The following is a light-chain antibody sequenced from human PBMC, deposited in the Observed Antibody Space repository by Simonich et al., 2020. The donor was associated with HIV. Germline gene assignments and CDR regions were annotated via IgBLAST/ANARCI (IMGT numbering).Light chain of an antibody. V-gene: IGKV3-15*01. CDR2: GAS. J-gene: IGKJ4*01. CDR1: QGISNN. Sequence: EIVMTQSPATLSVSPGERATLSCTASQGISNNLAWYKQKPGQAPRLLIFGASIRATGIPARFSGSGSGTEFTLTITSMQSEDFAIYYCQQYDDWLLLTFGGGTKVEI. CDR3: QQYDDWLLLT.